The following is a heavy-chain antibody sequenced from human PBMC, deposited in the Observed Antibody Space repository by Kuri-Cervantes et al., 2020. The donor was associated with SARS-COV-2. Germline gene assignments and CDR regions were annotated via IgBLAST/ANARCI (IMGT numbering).Heavy chain of an antibody. CDR2: IIPIFGTA. V-gene: IGHV1-69*06. CDR3: ARSSNTYYYDSSPDY. CDR1: GYTFTSYG. J-gene: IGHJ4*02. D-gene: IGHD3-22*01. Sequence: SVKVSCKASGYTFTSYGISWVRQAPGQGLEWMGGIIPIFGTANYAQKFQGRVTITADKSTSTAYMELSSLRSEDTAVYYCARSSNTYYYDSSPDYWGQGTLVTVSS.